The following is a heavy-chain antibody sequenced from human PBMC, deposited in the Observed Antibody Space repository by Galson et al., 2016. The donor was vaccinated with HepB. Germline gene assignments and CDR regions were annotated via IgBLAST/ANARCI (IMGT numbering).Heavy chain of an antibody. CDR2: ISPGDSDP. D-gene: IGHD3-3*01. J-gene: IGHJ3*02. CDR3: ARLPTYYDFWRAFDI. CDR1: GYYFTNYL. V-gene: IGHV5-51*01. Sequence: QSGAEVKKPGESLKISCKGSGYYFTNYLIGWVRQMPGKGLEWMGVISPGDSDPRYSPSFQGQITISADKSISTAYLQWSSLKASDTAMYYCARLPTYYDFWRAFDIWGQGTMVTVSS.